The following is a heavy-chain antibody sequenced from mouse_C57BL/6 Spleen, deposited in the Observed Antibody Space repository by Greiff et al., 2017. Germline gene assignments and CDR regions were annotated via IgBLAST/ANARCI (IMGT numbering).Heavy chain of an antibody. CDR2: ISSGSSTI. CDR3: ARDYYGSSYAMDY. J-gene: IGHJ4*01. Sequence: EVHLVESGGGLVKPGGSLKLSCAASGFTFSDYGMHWVRQAPETGLEWVAYISSGSSTIYYADTVKGRFTISRDNAKNTLFLQMTSLRSEDTAMYYCARDYYGSSYAMDYWGQGTSVTVSS. CDR1: GFTFSDYG. D-gene: IGHD1-1*01. V-gene: IGHV5-17*01.